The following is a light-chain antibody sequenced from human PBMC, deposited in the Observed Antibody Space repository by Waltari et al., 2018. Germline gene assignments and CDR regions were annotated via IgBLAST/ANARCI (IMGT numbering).Light chain of an antibody. CDR1: QGIRNY. V-gene: IGKV1-9*01. J-gene: IGKJ1*01. CDR3: QLLNSYQWT. Sequence: TGRDRQGIRNYVGWDQQKPRKAPKLLIYAACAVQSGVPSRFTGSRAGTDFTLAISSLQRIDVAAYYWQLLNSYQWTCGQGTKVEN. CDR2: AAC.